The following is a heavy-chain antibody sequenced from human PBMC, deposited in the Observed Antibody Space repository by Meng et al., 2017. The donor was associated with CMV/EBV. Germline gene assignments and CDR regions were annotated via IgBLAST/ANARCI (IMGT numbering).Heavy chain of an antibody. CDR2: MNPHSGNT. J-gene: IGHJ6*02. Sequence: ASVKVSCKASGYTFTTYDVHWVRQATGQGLEWMGWMNPHSGNTGYAQKFQGRVTMTRDTSISTAYMELSRLRSDDTAVYYCARAPPYSNYRNIYYYYYGMDVWGQGTTVTVSS. V-gene: IGHV1-8*01. CDR3: ARAPPYSNYRNIYYYYYGMDV. D-gene: IGHD4-11*01. CDR1: GYTFTTYD.